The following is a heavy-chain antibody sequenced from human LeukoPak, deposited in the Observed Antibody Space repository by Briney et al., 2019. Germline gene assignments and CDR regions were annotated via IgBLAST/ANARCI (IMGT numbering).Heavy chain of an antibody. CDR2: IYYSGST. D-gene: IGHD3-22*01. CDR1: GGSISSSNYY. J-gene: IGHJ4*02. CDR3: ARQSASDYYDSCDSFDY. V-gene: IGHV4-39*01. Sequence: PSETVSLTCTVSGGSISSSNYYWGWIRQPPGKGLEWIGSIYYSGSTYYNPSLKSRVTIYVDTSKNQFSLKLSSVTAADTAVYYCARQSASDYYDSCDSFDYGGRETVDTVSS.